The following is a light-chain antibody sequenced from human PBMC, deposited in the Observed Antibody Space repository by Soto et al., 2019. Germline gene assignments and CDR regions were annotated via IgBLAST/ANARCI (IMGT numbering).Light chain of an antibody. V-gene: IGLV2-8*01. Sequence: QSALTQPPSASGSPGQSVTISCAGTSSDVGTYKYVSWYQQYPDNAPKLILYEVSKRPSGVPDRFSGSKSGNTASLTVSGVQAEDEAEYYRRLFAARERLVFGGGTKLTVL. CDR3: RLFAARERLV. CDR2: EVS. CDR1: SSDVGTYKY. J-gene: IGLJ3*02.